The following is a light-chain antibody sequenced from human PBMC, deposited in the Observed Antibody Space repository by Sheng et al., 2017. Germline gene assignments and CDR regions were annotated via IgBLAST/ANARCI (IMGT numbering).Light chain of an antibody. J-gene: IGLJ3*02. CDR3: AAWDDSLSGPV. CDR1: SSNIGNNY. Sequence: QSVLTQPPSASGTPGQRVTISCSGSSSNIGNNYVYWYHQLPGTAPKLLLYRNHQRPSGVPDRFSGSKSGTSASLTISGLRSEDEADYYCAAWDDSLSGPVLGGGTKLTVL. CDR2: RNH. V-gene: IGLV1-47*01.